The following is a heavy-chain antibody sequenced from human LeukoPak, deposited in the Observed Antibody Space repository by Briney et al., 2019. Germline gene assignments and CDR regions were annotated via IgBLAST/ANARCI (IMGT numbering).Heavy chain of an antibody. CDR3: ARVPTNYDFWSGYYTGNHYFDY. J-gene: IGHJ4*02. CDR2: INHSGST. CDR1: GGSFSGYY. Sequence: SETLSLTCAVYGGSFSGYYWSWIRQPPGKGLEWIGEINHSGSTNYNPSLKSRVTISVDTPKNQFSLKLSSVTAADTAVYYCARVPTNYDFWSGYYTGNHYFDYWGQGTLVTVSS. V-gene: IGHV4-34*01. D-gene: IGHD3-3*01.